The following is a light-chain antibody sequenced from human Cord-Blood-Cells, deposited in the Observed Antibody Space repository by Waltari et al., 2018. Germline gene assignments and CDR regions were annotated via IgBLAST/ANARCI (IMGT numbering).Light chain of an antibody. V-gene: IGKV3-20*01. CDR3: QQYGSSPIT. J-gene: IGKJ5*01. CDR2: GAS. CDR1: KSVSSNY. Sequence: EIVLTQSPGTLSLSPGERATLSCRASKSVSSNYLAWYQQKPGQAPRLLIYGASSRATGIPDRFSGSGSGTDFTLTISRLEPEDFAVYYCQQYGSSPITFGQGTRQEIK.